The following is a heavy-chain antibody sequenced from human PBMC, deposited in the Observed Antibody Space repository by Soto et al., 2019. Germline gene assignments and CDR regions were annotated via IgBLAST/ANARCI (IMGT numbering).Heavy chain of an antibody. CDR3: ARGPTNYDFWSGYYYYYYMDV. CDR1: GYTFTSYD. CDR2: MNPNSGNT. V-gene: IGHV1-8*01. D-gene: IGHD3-3*01. Sequence: ASVKVSCKASGYTFTSYDINWVRQATGQGLEWMGWMNPNSGNTGYAQKFQGRVTMTRNTSISTAYMELSSLRSEDTAVYYCARGPTNYDFWSGYYYYYYMDVWGKGTTVTVSS. J-gene: IGHJ6*03.